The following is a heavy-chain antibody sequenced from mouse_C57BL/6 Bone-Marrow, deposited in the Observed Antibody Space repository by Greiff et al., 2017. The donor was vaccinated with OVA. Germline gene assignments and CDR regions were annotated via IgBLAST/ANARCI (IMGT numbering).Heavy chain of an antibody. V-gene: IGHV1-69*01. CDR2: IDPSDSYT. CDR1: GYTFTSYW. CDR3: ARRGDYGSGAMDY. Sequence: QVQLQQPGAELVMPGASVKLSCKASGYTFTSYWMHWVKQRPGQGLEWIGEIDPSDSYTNYNQKFKGKSTLTVDKSSSTAYMQLSSLTSEDSAVYYCARRGDYGSGAMDYWGQGTSVTVSS. J-gene: IGHJ4*01. D-gene: IGHD1-1*01.